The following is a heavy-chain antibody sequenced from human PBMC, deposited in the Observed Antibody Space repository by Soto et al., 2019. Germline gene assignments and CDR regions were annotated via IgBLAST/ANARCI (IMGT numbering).Heavy chain of an antibody. CDR3: TRDPGIAAPGRGLGDY. J-gene: IGHJ4*02. CDR2: ISAYGTTT. Sequence: QVQLVQSGTEVKKPGASVQVSCKASGYSFTTYGFSWVRQAPGQGLEWMGWISAYGTTTDYAQSLQGRVTLTTDTPTSTTYMELRSLRIDDTGVYYCTRDPGIAAPGRGLGDYWGQGTLVTVSS. CDR1: GYSFTTYG. D-gene: IGHD6-13*01. V-gene: IGHV1-18*04.